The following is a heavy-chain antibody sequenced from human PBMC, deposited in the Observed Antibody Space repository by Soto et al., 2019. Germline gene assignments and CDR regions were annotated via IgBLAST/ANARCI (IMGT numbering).Heavy chain of an antibody. CDR3: ARDGPDIVVVPAAMINSYFEY. CDR1: GFTFSSYG. D-gene: IGHD2-2*01. CDR2: IWYDGSNK. V-gene: IGHV3-33*01. J-gene: IGHJ4*02. Sequence: QVQLVESGGGVVQPGRSLRLSCAASGFTFSSYGMHWVRQAPGKGLEWVAVIWYDGSNKYYADSVKGRFTISRDNSKNPLYQQLNSLRAEDTAVYYCARDGPDIVVVPAAMINSYFEYWGQGTLVTVSS.